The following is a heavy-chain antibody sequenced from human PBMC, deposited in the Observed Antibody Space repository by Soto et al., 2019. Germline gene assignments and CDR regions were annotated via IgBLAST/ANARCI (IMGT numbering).Heavy chain of an antibody. D-gene: IGHD3-16*02. Sequence: QVQLVQSGAEVKKPGSSVKVSCKASGGTFSSYTISWVRQAPGQGLEWMGRIIPILGIANYAQKFQGRVTITADKSTSTDYMELSSLRSEDTAVYYCARAHYGWGSYHRPDYWGQGTLVTVSS. V-gene: IGHV1-69*02. J-gene: IGHJ4*02. CDR3: ARAHYGWGSYHRPDY. CDR1: GGTFSSYT. CDR2: IIPILGIA.